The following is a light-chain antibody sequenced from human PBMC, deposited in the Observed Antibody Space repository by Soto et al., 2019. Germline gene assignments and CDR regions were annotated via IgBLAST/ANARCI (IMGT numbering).Light chain of an antibody. CDR1: QSVSRF. J-gene: IGKJ4*01. Sequence: EIVMTQSPATLSVSPGERVTLSCRASQSVSRFLAWYQQRPGQAPRLLIYDTSTRATGVPARFSGSGSGTEFSLTISSLQSEDFAVYYCQQYGSSSLTFGGGTKVEIK. V-gene: IGKV3-15*01. CDR3: QQYGSSSLT. CDR2: DTS.